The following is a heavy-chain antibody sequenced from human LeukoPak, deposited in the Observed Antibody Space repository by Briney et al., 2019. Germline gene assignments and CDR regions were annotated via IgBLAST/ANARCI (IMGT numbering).Heavy chain of an antibody. D-gene: IGHD6-13*01. CDR2: ISGSGGST. CDR3: AKSGIAAATILYYFDY. Sequence: GGSLRLSCAASGFTFSSYAMSWVRQAPGKGLEWVSAISGSGGSTYYADSVKGRFTISRDNSKNTLYLQMNSLRAEDTAVYYCAKSGIAAATILYYFDYWGQGPLVTVSS. CDR1: GFTFSSYA. J-gene: IGHJ4*02. V-gene: IGHV3-23*01.